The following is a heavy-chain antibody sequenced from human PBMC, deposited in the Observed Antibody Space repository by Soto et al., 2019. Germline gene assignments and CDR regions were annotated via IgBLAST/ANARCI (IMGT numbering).Heavy chain of an antibody. V-gene: IGHV1-2*02. Sequence: ASVKVSCKASGYTFTGYYMHWVRQAPGQGLEWMGWINPNSGGTNYAQKFQGRVTMTRDTSISTAYMELSRLRSDDTAVYYCASPRAYSSGWYRGYYGMDVWGQGTTVTVSS. J-gene: IGHJ6*02. CDR1: GYTFTGYY. CDR2: INPNSGGT. CDR3: ASPRAYSSGWYRGYYGMDV. D-gene: IGHD6-19*01.